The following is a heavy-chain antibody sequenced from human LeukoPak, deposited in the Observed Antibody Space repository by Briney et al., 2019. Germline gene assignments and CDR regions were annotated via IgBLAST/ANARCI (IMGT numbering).Heavy chain of an antibody. CDR3: ARDGTIFGVVIILY. J-gene: IGHJ4*02. Sequence: GGSLRLSCAASGFTFSSYWMRWVRQAPGKGLEWVANIKQDGSEKYYVDSVKGRFTISRDNAKNSLYLQMNSLRAEDTAVYYCARDGTIFGVVIILYWGQGTLVTVSS. V-gene: IGHV3-7*01. CDR2: IKQDGSEK. D-gene: IGHD3-3*01. CDR1: GFTFSSYW.